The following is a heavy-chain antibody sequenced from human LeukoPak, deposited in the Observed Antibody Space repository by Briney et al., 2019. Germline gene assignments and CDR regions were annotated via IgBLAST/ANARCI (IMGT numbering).Heavy chain of an antibody. V-gene: IGHV3-30*02. CDR2: LPYDGSYT. J-gene: IGHJ3*02. CDR1: GFTFSSYG. CDR3: ARDRGSSGWSDAFDI. D-gene: IGHD6-19*01. Sequence: GGSLRLSCAASGFTFSSYGMHWVRQTPGKGLEWVTFLPYDGSYTSYADSVKGRFTISRDNAKNSLYLQMNSLRAEDTALYYCARDRGSSGWSDAFDIWGQGTMVTASS.